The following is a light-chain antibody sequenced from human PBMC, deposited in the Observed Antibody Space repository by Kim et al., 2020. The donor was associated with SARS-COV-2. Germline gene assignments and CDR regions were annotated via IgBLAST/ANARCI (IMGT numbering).Light chain of an antibody. J-gene: IGLJ1*01. CDR3: AAWDDSLNGFYV. V-gene: IGLV1-44*01. Sequence: ELTQPPSASGTPEQRVTISCSGSSSNIGSNTVNWYQQLPGTAPKLLIYSNNQRPSGVPDRFSGSKCGTSASLAISGLQSEDEADYYCAAWDDSLNGFYVFGTGTKVTVL. CDR1: SSNIGSNT. CDR2: SNN.